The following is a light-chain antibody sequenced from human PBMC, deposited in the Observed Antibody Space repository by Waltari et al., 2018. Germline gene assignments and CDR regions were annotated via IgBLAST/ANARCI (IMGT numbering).Light chain of an antibody. J-gene: IGKJ2*01. V-gene: IGKV1-39*01. CDR2: SAS. CDR3: QQSYSTPPMYT. CDR1: QSISTY. Sequence: DIQMAQSPSSLSASVGDRVTIPCRASQSISTYLNWYQQKPGKAPKLLIYSASSLQSGVPSRFSGSGSGTDFTLTISSLQPEDFATYYCQQSYSTPPMYTFGQGTKLDIK.